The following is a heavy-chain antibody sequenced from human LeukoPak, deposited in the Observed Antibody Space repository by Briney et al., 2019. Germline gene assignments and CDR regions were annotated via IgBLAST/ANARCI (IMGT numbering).Heavy chain of an antibody. CDR2: MNPNSGNT. J-gene: IGHJ3*02. CDR1: GYTFTSYD. Sequence: ASVKVSCKASGYTFTSYDINWVREATGQGLEWMGWMNPNSGNTGYAQKFQGRVTMTRNTSISTAYMELSSLRSEDTAVYYCARIGGMDLDDAFDIWGQGTMVTVSP. V-gene: IGHV1-8*01. CDR3: ARIGGMDLDDAFDI. D-gene: IGHD5-12*01.